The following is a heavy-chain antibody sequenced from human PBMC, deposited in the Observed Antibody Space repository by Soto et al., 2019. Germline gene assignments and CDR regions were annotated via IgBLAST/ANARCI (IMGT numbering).Heavy chain of an antibody. CDR2: IIPIFGTT. D-gene: IGHD2-15*01. J-gene: IGHJ6*02. CDR1: GGTFSTYS. CDR3: ATAHATFTGGCCYKGSQNYFSAMDV. V-gene: IGHV1-69*13. Sequence: SVKVSCKASGGTFSTYSITWVRQAPGHGLEWMGGIIPIFGTTNYAQKFQGRVTITADESTNTAYIELSSLRSEDTAVYYCATAHATFTGGCCYKGSQNYFSAMDVWGQGSTVTIS.